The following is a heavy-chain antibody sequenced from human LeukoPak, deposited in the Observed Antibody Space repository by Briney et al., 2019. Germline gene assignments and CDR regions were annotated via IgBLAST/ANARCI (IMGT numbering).Heavy chain of an antibody. Sequence: GGSLRLSCAASGFTFSSYAMNWVRQAPGKGLEWVGSISGGGDNTYYADSVKGRFTISRDNSKNTLFLQMNSLRAKDTAVYYCARASYCSNGVCYLVEYWGQGSLVTVSS. CDR3: ARASYCSNGVCYLVEY. D-gene: IGHD2-8*01. CDR2: ISGGGDNT. CDR1: GFTFSSYA. V-gene: IGHV3-23*01. J-gene: IGHJ4*02.